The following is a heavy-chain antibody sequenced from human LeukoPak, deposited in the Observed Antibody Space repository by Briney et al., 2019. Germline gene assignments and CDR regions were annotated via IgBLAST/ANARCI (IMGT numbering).Heavy chain of an antibody. Sequence: SETLSLTCTVSGGSISSYYWSWIRQPPGKGLEWIGEINHSGSTNYNPSLKSRVTISVDTSKNQFSLKLSSVTAADTAVYYCARRRITMVRGVVFFDYWGQGTLVTVSS. CDR3: ARRRITMVRGVVFFDY. V-gene: IGHV4-34*01. D-gene: IGHD3-10*01. CDR2: INHSGST. CDR1: GGSISSYY. J-gene: IGHJ4*02.